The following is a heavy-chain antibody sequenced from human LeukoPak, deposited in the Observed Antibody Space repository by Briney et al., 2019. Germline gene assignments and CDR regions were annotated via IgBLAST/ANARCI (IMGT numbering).Heavy chain of an antibody. CDR3: ARGAYYYEG. J-gene: IGHJ4*02. CDR1: GFTFTSFW. Sequence: PGGSLRLSCAASGFTFTSFWMTWVRQAPGKGLEWVANIKQDGNEKYLVDSVKGRFTISRDNAKSSLYLQMNSLRAEDTALYYCARGAYYYEGWGQGTLVTVSS. V-gene: IGHV3-7*03. D-gene: IGHD3-22*01. CDR2: IKQDGNEK.